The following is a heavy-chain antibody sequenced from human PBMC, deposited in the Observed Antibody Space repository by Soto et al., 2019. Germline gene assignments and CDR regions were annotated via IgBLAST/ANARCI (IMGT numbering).Heavy chain of an antibody. CDR1: GYIFANDW. CDR2: IFPGDSDT. D-gene: IGHD6-13*01. Sequence: GESLKISCKGSGYIFANDWIAWVRQLPGKGLEWMGIIFPGDSDTRYGPSFQGQVTISADKSISTAYLQWSNLKASDTAMYYCARHLIAAAGTGFYYYYGMDVWGQGTTVTVSS. CDR3: ARHLIAAAGTGFYYYYGMDV. J-gene: IGHJ6*02. V-gene: IGHV5-51*01.